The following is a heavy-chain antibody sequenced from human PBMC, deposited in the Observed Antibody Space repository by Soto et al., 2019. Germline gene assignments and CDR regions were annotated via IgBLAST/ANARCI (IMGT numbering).Heavy chain of an antibody. J-gene: IGHJ3*02. V-gene: IGHV4-34*01. Sequence: QVQLQQWGAGLLKPSETLSLTCAVYGGSFSGYYWSWIRQPPGKGLEWIGEINHSGSTNYNPSLKSRVTISGDTSKNQFSLKLSSVTAADTAVYYCAREAPFEGDIWGQGTMVTVSS. D-gene: IGHD3-3*02. CDR2: INHSGST. CDR1: GGSFSGYY. CDR3: AREAPFEGDI.